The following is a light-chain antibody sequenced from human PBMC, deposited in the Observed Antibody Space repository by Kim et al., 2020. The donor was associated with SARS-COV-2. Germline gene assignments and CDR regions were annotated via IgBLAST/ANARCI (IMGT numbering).Light chain of an antibody. Sequence: APGNTARISCGADNMGPKTVHWYQQRPGQAPVKVIHYDTDRPSGIPERFSGATSGNTATLTISRVEAGDEADYYCQVWDSTSDHLIFGGGTQLTVL. CDR1: NMGPKT. CDR3: QVWDSTSDHLI. J-gene: IGLJ2*01. V-gene: IGLV3-21*04. CDR2: YDT.